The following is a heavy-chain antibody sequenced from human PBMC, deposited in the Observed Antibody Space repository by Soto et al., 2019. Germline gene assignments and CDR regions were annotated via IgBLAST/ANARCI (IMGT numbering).Heavy chain of an antibody. CDR1: GGSISSYY. CDR2: IYYSGST. CDR3: ARNSGRDAFDI. Sequence: SETLSLTCTVSGGSISSYYRSWIRQPPGKGLEWIGYIYYSGSTNYNPSLKSRVTISVDTSKNQFSLKLSSVTAADTAVYYCARNSGRDAFDIWGQGTMVTVSS. D-gene: IGHD1-26*01. V-gene: IGHV4-59*01. J-gene: IGHJ3*02.